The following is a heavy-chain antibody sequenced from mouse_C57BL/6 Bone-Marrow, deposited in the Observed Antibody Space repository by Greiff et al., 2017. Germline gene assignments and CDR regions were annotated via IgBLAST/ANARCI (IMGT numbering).Heavy chain of an antibody. D-gene: IGHD3-1*01. Sequence: EVMLVESGGGLVQPGGSLKLSCAASGFTFSDYYMYWVRQTPEKRLEWVAYISNGGGSTYYPDTVKGRFTISRDNAKNTMYLQMSRLKSEDTAMYYCARHSGGWYFDVWGTGTTVTVSS. J-gene: IGHJ1*03. CDR2: ISNGGGST. V-gene: IGHV5-12*01. CDR1: GFTFSDYY. CDR3: ARHSGGWYFDV.